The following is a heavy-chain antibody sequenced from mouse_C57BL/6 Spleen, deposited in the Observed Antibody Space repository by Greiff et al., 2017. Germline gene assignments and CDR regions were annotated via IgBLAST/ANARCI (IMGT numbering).Heavy chain of an antibody. D-gene: IGHD1-1*01. CDR2: IDPSDSET. CDR3: AILRYPDY. CDR1: GYTFTSSW. V-gene: IGHV1-52*01. Sequence: QVQLKQPVAELVRPGSSVKLSCKASGYTFTSSWMHWVKQRPIQGLEWIGNIDPSDSETHYNQKFKDKATLTVDKSSSTAYMQLSSLASEDAAVYYCAILRYPDYWGQGTTLTVSS. J-gene: IGHJ2*01.